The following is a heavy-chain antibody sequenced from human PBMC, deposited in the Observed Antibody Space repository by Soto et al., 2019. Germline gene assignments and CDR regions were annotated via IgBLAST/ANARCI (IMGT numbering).Heavy chain of an antibody. D-gene: IGHD2-8*01. V-gene: IGHV3-48*03. CDR2: ISGSGSTI. Sequence: GASLRLSCXATGLTFSSHEMNWIRQTPGKRLEWIAKISGSGSTINYADSVKGRFTISRDNVQRTLHLQMDSMRVEDTGVYYCARGGVYWGRGTLVTVSS. CDR1: GLTFSSHE. J-gene: IGHJ1*01. CDR3: ARGGVY.